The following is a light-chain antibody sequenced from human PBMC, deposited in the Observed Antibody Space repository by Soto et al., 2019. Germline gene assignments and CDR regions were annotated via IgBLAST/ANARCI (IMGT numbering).Light chain of an antibody. CDR2: GAS. CDR3: QQYDSSPRA. Sequence: VLRRFPDTRTLSVGEKGVVSCRASQSFSSSSLAWYQQKPGQAPRLLIYGASSRATGIPDRFSGSGSWTDFTLTIIRMEPEDFAVYYCQQYDSSPRAFGQGTKVDIK. CDR1: QSFSSSS. V-gene: IGKV3-20*01. J-gene: IGKJ1*01.